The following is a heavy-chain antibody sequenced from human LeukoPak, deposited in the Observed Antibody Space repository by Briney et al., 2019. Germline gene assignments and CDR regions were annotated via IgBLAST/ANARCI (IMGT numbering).Heavy chain of an antibody. CDR3: AKDRTESASCLDF. D-gene: IGHD2-2*01. V-gene: IGHV3-23*01. J-gene: IGHJ4*02. Sequence: PGGSLRLSCAASGFTFSTYAMGWVRQAPGKGLEWVSAITGSGGSTYYADSVKGRFTISRDNSDNTLYLQMSSLRAEDTAVYYCAKDRTESASCLDFWGQGTLVTVSS. CDR2: ITGSGGST. CDR1: GFTFSTYA.